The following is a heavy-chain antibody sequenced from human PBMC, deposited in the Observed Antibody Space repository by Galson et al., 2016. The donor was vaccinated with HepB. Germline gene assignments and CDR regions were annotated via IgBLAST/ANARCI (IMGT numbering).Heavy chain of an antibody. J-gene: IGHJ6*02. CDR1: GYTFTSYG. CDR2: ISAYNGNT. V-gene: IGHV1-18*01. CDR3: ARETRPMANPYYYGMDV. Sequence: SVKVSCKASGYTFTSYGISWVRQAPGQGLEWMGWISAYNGNTNYAQKLQGRVTMTKDTSTSTAYMELRSLRSDDTAVYYCARETRPMANPYYYGMDVWGQGTTVTVSS. D-gene: IGHD5-24*01.